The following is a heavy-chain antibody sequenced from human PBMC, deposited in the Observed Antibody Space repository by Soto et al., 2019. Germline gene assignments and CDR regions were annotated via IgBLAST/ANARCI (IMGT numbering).Heavy chain of an antibody. CDR2: IIPILGIA. Sequence: QVQLVQSGAEVKKPGSSVKVSCKASGGTFSSYTISWVRQAPGQGLEWMGRIIPILGIANYAQKFQGRVTITADKSTSTAYMELASLRPEDTAVNYWARGPPGSWSDYWGQGTLVTVSS. D-gene: IGHD6-13*01. CDR3: ARGPPGSWSDY. J-gene: IGHJ4*02. V-gene: IGHV1-69*02. CDR1: GGTFSSYT.